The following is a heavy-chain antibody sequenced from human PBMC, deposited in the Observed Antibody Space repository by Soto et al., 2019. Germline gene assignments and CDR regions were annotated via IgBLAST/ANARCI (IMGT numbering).Heavy chain of an antibody. D-gene: IGHD4-17*01. V-gene: IGHV3-30*18. J-gene: IGHJ3*02. CDR1: GFTFSSYG. CDR3: AKYRVTVTRDAFDI. CDR2: ISYDGSNK. Sequence: QVQLVESGGGVVQPGRSLRLSCAASGFTFSSYGMHWVRQAPGKGLEWVAVISYDGSNKYYADSVKGRFTISRDNSKNTLYLQMNSLRAEDTAVYYCAKYRVTVTRDAFDIWGQGTMVTVSS.